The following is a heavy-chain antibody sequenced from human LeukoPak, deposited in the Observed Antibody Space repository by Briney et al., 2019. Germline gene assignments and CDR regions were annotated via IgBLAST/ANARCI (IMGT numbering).Heavy chain of an antibody. CDR1: GFIFSTYG. V-gene: IGHV3-21*01. Sequence: GGSLRLSCTASGFIFSTYGMTGARQAPGEGVEWVSSISSSSSYIFYTDSMRGRFTISSDNAKNTLYLQMNTLRAEDTAVYYCTRDLMDYDVSTGLHHYYMDVWGQGTTVTVSS. CDR2: ISSSSSYI. D-gene: IGHD3-9*01. J-gene: IGHJ6*02. CDR3: TRDLMDYDVSTGLHHYYMDV.